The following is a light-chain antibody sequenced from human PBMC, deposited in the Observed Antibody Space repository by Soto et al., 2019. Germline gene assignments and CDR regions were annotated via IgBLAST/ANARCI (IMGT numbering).Light chain of an antibody. J-gene: IGLJ1*01. CDR2: DND. V-gene: IGLV1-51*01. Sequence: QTVVTQPPSVSAAAGQKVTISCSGSSSDVGNNYVSWYQQIPGTVPKLLIYDNDKRPSGIPDRFSASTSATSATLVITGLQTGDEADYYCGAWDSSPSAQYVFGTGTKLTVL. CDR1: SSDVGNNY. CDR3: GAWDSSPSAQYV.